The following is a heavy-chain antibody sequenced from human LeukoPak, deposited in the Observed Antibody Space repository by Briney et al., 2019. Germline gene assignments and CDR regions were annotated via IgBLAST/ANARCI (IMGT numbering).Heavy chain of an antibody. CDR2: INPYNVNI. D-gene: IGHD6-19*01. Sequence: ASVTVSCKASHYTFTNYGISWMRQVPGQGLEWMGWINPYNVNIKYAQKFQGRVTLTTDTSTSTAYVELRTLRSDDTAIYYCARGSAQWPDYWGQGTLVTVSS. CDR1: HYTFTNYG. V-gene: IGHV1-18*01. J-gene: IGHJ4*02. CDR3: ARGSAQWPDY.